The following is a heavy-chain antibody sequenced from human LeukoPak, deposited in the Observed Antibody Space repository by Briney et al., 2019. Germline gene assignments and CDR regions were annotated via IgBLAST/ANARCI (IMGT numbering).Heavy chain of an antibody. CDR1: GFTFSDYY. CDR2: ISSSGSTI. Sequence: GGSLRLSCAASGFTFSDYYMSWIRQAPGKGLEWVSYISSSGSTIYYADSVKGRFTISRDNAKNSLYLQMNSLRAEDTAVYYCARLHPDIVVVPAAIRGDYWGRGTLVTVSS. D-gene: IGHD2-2*01. J-gene: IGHJ4*02. CDR3: ARLHPDIVVVPAAIRGDY. V-gene: IGHV3-11*04.